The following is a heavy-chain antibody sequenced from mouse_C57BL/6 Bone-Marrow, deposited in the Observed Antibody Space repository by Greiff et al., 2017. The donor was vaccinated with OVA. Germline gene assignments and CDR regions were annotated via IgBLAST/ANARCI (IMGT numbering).Heavy chain of an antibody. V-gene: IGHV1-69*01. J-gene: IGHJ1*03. CDR1: GYTFTSYW. CDR2: IDPSDSYT. D-gene: IGHD2-5*01. Sequence: VQLQQPGAELVMPGASVKLSCKASGYTFTSYWMHWVTQRPGQGLEWIGEIDPSDSYTNYNQKFKGKSTLTVDKSSSTAYMQLSSLTSEDSAVYYCARRGAYYSNYVGWYFDVWGTGTTVTVSS. CDR3: ARRGAYYSNYVGWYFDV.